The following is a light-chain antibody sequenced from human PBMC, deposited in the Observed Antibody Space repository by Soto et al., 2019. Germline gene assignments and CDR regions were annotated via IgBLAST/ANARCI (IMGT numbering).Light chain of an antibody. CDR2: KAS. CDR1: QSISSW. J-gene: IGKJ1*01. CDR3: QQYHIYSRT. V-gene: IGKV1-5*03. Sequence: IHMTQSPSTLSAYVGYRVTISCRASQSISSWLAWYQQKQGKAPKLLIFKASTLESGVPSRFSGSGYGTEFNLTISSLQTDDFATYYCQQYHIYSRTFGQGTKVDIK.